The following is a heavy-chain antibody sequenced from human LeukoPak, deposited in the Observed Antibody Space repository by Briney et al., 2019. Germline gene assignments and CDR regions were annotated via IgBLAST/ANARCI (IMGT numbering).Heavy chain of an antibody. J-gene: IGHJ4*02. CDR2: IKSKTDGGTT. Sequence: GGSLRLSCAASGFTFSKAWMSWVRQAPGKGLEWVGRIKSKTDGGTTDYAAPVKGRFTISRDDSKNTLYLQMNGLKTEDTAVYYCTTRGTTVTRTLRFDYWGQGTLVTVSS. CDR1: GFTFSKAW. V-gene: IGHV3-15*01. CDR3: TTRGTTVTRTLRFDY. D-gene: IGHD4-17*01.